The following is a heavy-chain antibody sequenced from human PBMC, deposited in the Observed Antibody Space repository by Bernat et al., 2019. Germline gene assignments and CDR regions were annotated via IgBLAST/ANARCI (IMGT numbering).Heavy chain of an antibody. V-gene: IGHV4-34*01. J-gene: IGHJ5*02. CDR2: INHSGST. CDR3: ARGRLGCCSSTSCYMFGKLGWFDP. CDR1: GGSFSGYY. Sequence: QVQLQQWGAGLLKPSETLSLTCAVYGGSFSGYYWSWIRQPPGQGLEWIGEINHSGSTNYNPSLKSRVTISVDTSKNQFSLKLSSVTAADTAVYYCARGRLGCCSSTSCYMFGKLGWFDPWGQGTLVTVSS. D-gene: IGHD2-2*02.